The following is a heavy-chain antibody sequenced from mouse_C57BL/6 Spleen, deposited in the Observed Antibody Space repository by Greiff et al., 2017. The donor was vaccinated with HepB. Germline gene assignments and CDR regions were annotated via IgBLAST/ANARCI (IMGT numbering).Heavy chain of an antibody. CDR3: ARLDITTVVARAY. J-gene: IGHJ3*01. D-gene: IGHD1-1*01. CDR1: GYTFTSYW. CDR2: INPSSGYT. Sequence: QVQLQQPGAELAKPGASVKLSCKASGYTFTSYWMHWVKQRPGQGLEWIGYINPSSGYTKYNQKFKDKATLTADKSSSTAYMQLSSLTYEDSAVYYCARLDITTVVARAYWGQGTLVTVSA. V-gene: IGHV1-7*01.